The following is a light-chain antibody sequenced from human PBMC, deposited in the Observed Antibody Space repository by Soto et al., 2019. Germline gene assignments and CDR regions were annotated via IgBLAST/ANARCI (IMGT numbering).Light chain of an antibody. V-gene: IGKV1-5*03. CDR3: QQYQTYSQ. CDR1: QSINTW. Sequence: DIQMTQSPSTLSASVGDRVTITCRASQSINTWLAWYQLKPGRAPKLLIYKASTLESGVPSRFSGSGSGTESALTISSLQPDDFATYYCQQYQTYSQFGQGTKVEIK. J-gene: IGKJ1*01. CDR2: KAS.